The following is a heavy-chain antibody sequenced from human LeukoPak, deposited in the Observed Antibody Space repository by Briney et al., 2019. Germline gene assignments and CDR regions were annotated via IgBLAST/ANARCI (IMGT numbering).Heavy chain of an antibody. CDR3: ARGGLRVMVYRLYYMDV. D-gene: IGHD2-8*01. CDR2: MNPNSGDT. Sequence: ASVKVSCKASGYTFTSYYIHWVRQAPGQGLEWVGWMNPNSGDTNYARSFQGRVTMTRDTSISTAYMELSRLRSDDTAVYYCARGGLRVMVYRLYYMDVWGKGTTVTVSS. CDR1: GYTFTSYY. V-gene: IGHV1-2*02. J-gene: IGHJ6*03.